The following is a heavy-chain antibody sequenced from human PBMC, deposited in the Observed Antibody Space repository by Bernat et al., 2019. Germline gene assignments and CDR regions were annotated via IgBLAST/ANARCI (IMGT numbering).Heavy chain of an antibody. J-gene: IGHJ5*02. D-gene: IGHD1-20*01. CDR3: AGSSWNDQTVP. Sequence: EVQLVETGGGLIQPGGSLRLSCAASGFIVSSNYMSWVRQAPGKGLEWVSVIYSGGSTYYADSVKGRFTIPRDNSKNTLYLQMNSLRAEDTAVYYCAGSSWNDQTVPWGQGTLVTVSS. V-gene: IGHV3-53*02. CDR1: GFIVSSNY. CDR2: IYSGGST.